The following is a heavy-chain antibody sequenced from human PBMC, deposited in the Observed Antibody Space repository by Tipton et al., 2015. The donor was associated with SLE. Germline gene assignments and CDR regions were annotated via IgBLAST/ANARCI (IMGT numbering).Heavy chain of an antibody. CDR3: ARRRGASGLFDS. CDR1: YYSITTGYF. CDR2: IYHSGTT. J-gene: IGHJ4*02. Sequence: TLSLTCAVSYYSITTGYFWGWVRQAPGKDLEWIGSIYHSGTTYHNPSLKSRVSISVDTSKNQFSLKLGSVTAADTAVYHCARRRGASGLFDSWGQGILVTVSS. V-gene: IGHV4-38-2*01.